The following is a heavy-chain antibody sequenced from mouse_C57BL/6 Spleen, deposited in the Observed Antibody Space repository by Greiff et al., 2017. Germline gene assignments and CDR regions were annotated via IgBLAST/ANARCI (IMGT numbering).Heavy chain of an antibody. Sequence: EVKLMESGPELVKPGASVKMSCKASGYTFTDYNMHWVKQSHGKSLEWIGYINPNNGGTSYNQKFKGKATLTVNKSSSTAYMELRSMTSEDSAVYYCARSTTKYYYAMDYWGQGTSVTVSS. D-gene: IGHD1-1*01. J-gene: IGHJ4*01. CDR2: INPNNGGT. V-gene: IGHV1-22*01. CDR3: ARSTTKYYYAMDY. CDR1: GYTFTDYN.